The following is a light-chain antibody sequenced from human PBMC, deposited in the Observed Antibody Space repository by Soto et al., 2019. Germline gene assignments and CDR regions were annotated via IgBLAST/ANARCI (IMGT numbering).Light chain of an antibody. CDR2: GAS. CDR3: QQYNAWPRT. Sequence: EIVLTQSPGTLSLSPGERATLSCGASQSVGRNIVWFQQKSGRAPRLLIYGASSRAAGIPNRFSASGFGTEFNLSISSLQSEDFAVYYCQQYNAWPRTFGQGTKVDIK. J-gene: IGKJ1*01. CDR1: QSVGRN. V-gene: IGKV3D-15*01.